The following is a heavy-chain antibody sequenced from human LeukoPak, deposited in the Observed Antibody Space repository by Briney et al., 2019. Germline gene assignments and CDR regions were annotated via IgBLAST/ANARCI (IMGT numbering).Heavy chain of an antibody. CDR2: IYSGGST. CDR1: GFTVSSNY. V-gene: IGHV3-53*01. CDR3: ARVRRYSYGLDNYFDY. D-gene: IGHD5-18*01. Sequence: GGSLRLSCAASGFTVSSNYMSWVRQAPGKGLEWVSVIYSGGSTYYADSVKGRFTISRDNSKNTLYLQMNSLRAEDTAVYYCARVRRYSYGLDNYFDYWGQGTLVTVSS. J-gene: IGHJ4*02.